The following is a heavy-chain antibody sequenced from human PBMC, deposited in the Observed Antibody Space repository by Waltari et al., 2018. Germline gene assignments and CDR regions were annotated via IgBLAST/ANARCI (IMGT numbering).Heavy chain of an antibody. Sequence: QLQLQESGPGLVKPSETLSLTCTVSGGSISSSSYYWGWIRQPPGKGLAWIGSIYYSVNTYTDPSPKSRVTISVDTSKNHFSLKLSSVTAADTAVYYCARDRSMITFGGVIVPENDAFDIWGQGTMVTVSS. CDR2: IYYSVNT. J-gene: IGHJ3*02. D-gene: IGHD3-16*02. CDR1: GGSISSSSYY. V-gene: IGHV4-39*07. CDR3: ARDRSMITFGGVIVPENDAFDI.